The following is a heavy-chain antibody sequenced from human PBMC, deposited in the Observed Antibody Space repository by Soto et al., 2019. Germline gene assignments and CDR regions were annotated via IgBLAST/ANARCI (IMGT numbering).Heavy chain of an antibody. J-gene: IGHJ4*02. CDR1: GFSFSSYA. CDR2: ISGSGGSR. D-gene: IGHD2-8*02. V-gene: IGHV3-23*01. CDR3: AKGPIQLLVPGSYFDD. Sequence: WGSRRLSCSACGFSFSSYAMSWVRQAQGKGLEWVSAISGSGGSRYYADSVKGRFTISRDNSKNRLYLQMNSMRAEATAVYYFAKGPIQLLVPGSYFDDWGQGTLVTVSS.